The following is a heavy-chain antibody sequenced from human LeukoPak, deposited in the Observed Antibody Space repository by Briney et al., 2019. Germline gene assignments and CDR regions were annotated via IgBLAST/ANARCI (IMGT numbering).Heavy chain of an antibody. CDR2: ISGSGTTT. D-gene: IGHD3-10*01. Sequence: PGGSLRLSCAASGFTFSSYWMSWVRQAPGRGLEWLSTISGSGTTTYYVDSVKGRFTVSRDNSKNTLYLQMSSLRAGDTAVYYCAKAGHYGSGSYYSDYWGRGTLVTVSP. J-gene: IGHJ4*02. V-gene: IGHV3-23*01. CDR3: AKAGHYGSGSYYSDY. CDR1: GFTFSSYW.